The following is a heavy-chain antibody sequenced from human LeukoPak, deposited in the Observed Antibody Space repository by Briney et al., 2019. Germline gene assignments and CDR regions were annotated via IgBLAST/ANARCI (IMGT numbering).Heavy chain of an antibody. CDR3: ARTTMVRGTYYMDV. CDR1: GGSISSYY. CDR2: IYYSGST. V-gene: IGHV4-59*01. Sequence: SETLSLTCTVSGGSISSYYWSWIRQPPGKGLEWIGYIYYSGSTNYNPSLKSRVTTSVDTSKNQFSLKLSSVTAADTAVYYCARTTMVRGTYYMDVWGKGTTVTISS. J-gene: IGHJ6*03. D-gene: IGHD3-10*01.